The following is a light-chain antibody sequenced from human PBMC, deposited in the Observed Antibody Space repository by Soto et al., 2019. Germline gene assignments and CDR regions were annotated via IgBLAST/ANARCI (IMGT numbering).Light chain of an antibody. J-gene: IGKJ1*01. CDR2: GAS. V-gene: IGKV3D-15*01. CDR3: QQYNNWHWT. Sequence: EIVMTQSPATLSVSPGERATLSCRASQSVSSNLAWYQQKPGQAPRLLIYGASLRATGIPARFSGSGSGTEFTLTISSLQSEDFAVYYCQQYNNWHWTFGQGTKVEIK. CDR1: QSVSSN.